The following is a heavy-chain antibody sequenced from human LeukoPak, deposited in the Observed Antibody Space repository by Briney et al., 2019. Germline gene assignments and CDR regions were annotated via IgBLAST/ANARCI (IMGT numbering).Heavy chain of an antibody. CDR1: GYTFTSYD. CDR2: MNPNSRNT. J-gene: IGHJ4*02. Sequence: GASVKVSCKASGYTFTSYDINWVRQATGQGLEWLGWMNPNSRNTGYAQKFQGRVTMTRNTSISTAYMELSSLRSEDTAVYYCARLDILTGYSSDYWGQGTLVTVSS. D-gene: IGHD3-9*01. V-gene: IGHV1-8*01. CDR3: ARLDILTGYSSDY.